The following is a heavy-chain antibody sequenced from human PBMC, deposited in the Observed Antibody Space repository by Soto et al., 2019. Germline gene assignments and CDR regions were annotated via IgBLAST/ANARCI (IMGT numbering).Heavy chain of an antibody. CDR1: GYTFTSYA. V-gene: IGHV1-3*01. CDR3: ARRVSSTSFYYYGMDV. Sequence: GASVKVSCKASGYTFTSYAMHWVRQAPGQRLEWMGWINAGNGNTKYSQKFQGRVTTTRDTSASTAYMELSSLRSEDTAVYYCARRVSSTSFYYYGMDVWGQGTTVTVSS. CDR2: INAGNGNT. D-gene: IGHD2-2*01. J-gene: IGHJ6*02.